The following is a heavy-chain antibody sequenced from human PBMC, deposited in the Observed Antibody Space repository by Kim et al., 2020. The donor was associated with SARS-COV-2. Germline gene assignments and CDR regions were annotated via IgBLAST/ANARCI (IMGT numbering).Heavy chain of an antibody. D-gene: IGHD1-26*01. J-gene: IGHJ3*02. Sequence: SETLSLTCTVSGGSISSSSYYWGWIRQPTGKGLEWIGSIYYSGSTCYNPSLKSRVTISVDTSKNQFSLKLSSVTAADTAVYYCARRGVGAVVAFDIWGQGTMVTVSS. CDR1: GGSISSSSYY. CDR3: ARRGVGAVVAFDI. CDR2: IYYSGST. V-gene: IGHV4-39*01.